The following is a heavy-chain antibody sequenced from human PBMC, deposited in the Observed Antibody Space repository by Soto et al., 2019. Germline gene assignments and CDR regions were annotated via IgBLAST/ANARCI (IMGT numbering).Heavy chain of an antibody. CDR2: IIPMVDIV. V-gene: IGHV1-69*02. J-gene: IGHJ5*02. CDR3: STWFDP. CDR1: GGTFSSET. Sequence: QVQLVQSGAEVKKPGSSVRVSCKASGGTFSSETISWVRQAPGQGLEWMGRIIPMVDIVNCAQRLQGRVTITADKSTSTVYMELSSLRSEDTAVYYCSTWFDPWGQGTLVTVSS.